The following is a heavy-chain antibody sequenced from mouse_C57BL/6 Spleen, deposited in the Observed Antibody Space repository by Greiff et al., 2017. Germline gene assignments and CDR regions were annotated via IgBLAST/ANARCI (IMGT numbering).Heavy chain of an antibody. J-gene: IGHJ4*01. CDR2: INPIYSTT. Sequence: VQLQQSGPVLVKPGASVKISCKASGYSFTDYNMNWVKQSNGKSLEWIGVINPIYSTTSYNQKFKGKATLTVDQTSSTAYIQLNRLTSEDSAVYDCARALYYYCSSVYYAMDYWGQGTSVTVSS. V-gene: IGHV1-39*01. CDR3: ARALYYYCSSVYYAMDY. CDR1: GYSFTDYN. D-gene: IGHD1-1*01.